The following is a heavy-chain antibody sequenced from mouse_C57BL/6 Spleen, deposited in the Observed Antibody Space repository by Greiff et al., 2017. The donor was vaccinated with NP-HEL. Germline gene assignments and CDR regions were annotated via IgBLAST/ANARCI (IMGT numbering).Heavy chain of an antibody. CDR3: ARLSLSYAMDY. CDR2: IYPGDGDT. CDR1: GYAFSSYW. Sequence: QVQLKQSGAELVKPGASVKISCKASGYAFSSYWMNWVKQRPGKGLEWIGQIYPGDGDTTYNGKFKGKATLTADKSSSTAYMQLSSLTSEDSAVYFCARLSLSYAMDYWGQGTSVTVSS. J-gene: IGHJ4*01. V-gene: IGHV1-80*01.